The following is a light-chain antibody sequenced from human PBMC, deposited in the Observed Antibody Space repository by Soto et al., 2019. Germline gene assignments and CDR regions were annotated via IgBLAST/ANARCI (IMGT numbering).Light chain of an antibody. V-gene: IGKV1-5*03. Sequence: DIQMTQSPSTLSGSVGDRFTITCMASQTISSWLAWYQQKPGKAPKLLIYKSSTLKSGVPSRFSGSGSGTEFTLTISSLQPDDFATYYCQHYNSYSEAVGPVTQVDIK. J-gene: IGKJ3*01. CDR1: QTISSW. CDR3: QHYNSYSEA. CDR2: KSS.